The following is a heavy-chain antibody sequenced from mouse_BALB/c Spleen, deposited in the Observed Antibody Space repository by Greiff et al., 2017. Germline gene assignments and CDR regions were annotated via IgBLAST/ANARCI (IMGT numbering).Heavy chain of an antibody. V-gene: IGHV5-17*02. CDR3: AKGRGPHYYAMDY. D-gene: IGHD3-3*01. CDR2: ISSGSSTI. CDR1: GFTFSSFG. J-gene: IGHJ4*01. Sequence: EVKLMESGGGLVQPGGSRKLSCAASGFTFSSFGMHWVRQAPEKGLEWVAYISSGSSTIYYADTVKGRFTISRDNPKNTLFLQMTSLRSEDTAMYYCAKGRGPHYYAMDYWGQGTSVTVSS.